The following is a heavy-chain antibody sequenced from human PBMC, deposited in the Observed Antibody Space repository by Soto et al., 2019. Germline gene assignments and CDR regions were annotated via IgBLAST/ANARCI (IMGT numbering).Heavy chain of an antibody. CDR2: IYHSGST. Sequence: QVQLQESGPGLVKPSGTLSLTCAVSGGSISSSNWWNWVRQPPGKGLEWVGEIYHSGSTNYNPSLKSRVTISVGKSKNQFSLKLSSVTAADTAVYYCASLRNYGDYVYYFDYWGQGTLVTVSS. CDR3: ASLRNYGDYVYYFDY. J-gene: IGHJ4*02. V-gene: IGHV4-4*02. CDR1: GGSISSSNW. D-gene: IGHD4-17*01.